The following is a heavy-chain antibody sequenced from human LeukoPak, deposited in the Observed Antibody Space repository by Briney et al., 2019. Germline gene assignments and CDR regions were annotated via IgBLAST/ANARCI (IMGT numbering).Heavy chain of an antibody. CDR1: GGSITSSNW. J-gene: IGHJ5*02. CDR2: IYYTGNT. Sequence: SGTLSLTCAVSGGSITSSNWWSWVRQPPGKGLEWIGEIYYTGNTNYNPSLKSRVTISVDKSNNQFSLNLSSVTAADTAVYYCAKSNAWDWFDPWGQGTLVTVSS. V-gene: IGHV4-4*02. D-gene: IGHD4-11*01. CDR3: AKSNAWDWFDP.